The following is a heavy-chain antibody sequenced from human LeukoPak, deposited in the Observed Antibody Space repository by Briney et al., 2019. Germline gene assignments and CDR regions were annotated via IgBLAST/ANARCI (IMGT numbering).Heavy chain of an antibody. Sequence: GGSLRPSCEASGFTFSNYAMSWVRQAPGKGLGSLSAISGSGDSTYYADSVKGRFTISRDNSKNTLYLQMSSLRAEDTALYYCAKVTWNSWNEDCWGQGTLVTVSS. CDR2: ISGSGDST. V-gene: IGHV3-23*01. CDR3: AKVTWNSWNEDC. D-gene: IGHD1-7*01. CDR1: GFTFSNYA. J-gene: IGHJ4*02.